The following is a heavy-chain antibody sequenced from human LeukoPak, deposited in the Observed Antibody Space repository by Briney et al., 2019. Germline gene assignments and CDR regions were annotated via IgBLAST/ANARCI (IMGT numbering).Heavy chain of an antibody. CDR1: GYTFTSYG. J-gene: IGHJ3*02. Sequence: ASVKVSCKASGYTFTSYGISWVRQAPGQGLEWMGWISAYNGNTNYAQKLQGRVTMTTDTSTSTAYMELRSLRSDDTAVYYCARESPGPRQIDTYYYDSSGYYHHDAFDIWGQGTMVTVSS. CDR2: ISAYNGNT. V-gene: IGHV1-18*01. D-gene: IGHD3-22*01. CDR3: ARESPGPRQIDTYYYDSSGYYHHDAFDI.